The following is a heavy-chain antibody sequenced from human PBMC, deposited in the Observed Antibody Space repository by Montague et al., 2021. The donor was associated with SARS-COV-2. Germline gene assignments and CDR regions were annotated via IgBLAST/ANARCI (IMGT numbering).Heavy chain of an antibody. V-gene: IGHV4-38-2*02. D-gene: IGHD6-19*01. J-gene: IGHJ3*02. CDR1: GYSISTGYY. CDR2: IYHSGST. CDR3: AKVAGSHDTFDI. Sequence: SKTLSLTCTVSGYSISTGYYWGWIRQPPGKGLEWIGTIYHSGSTYFNPSRKSRVTISVDTSKNQFSLNLSSVTAADTAVYYCAKVAGSHDTFDIWGRGTMVTVSS.